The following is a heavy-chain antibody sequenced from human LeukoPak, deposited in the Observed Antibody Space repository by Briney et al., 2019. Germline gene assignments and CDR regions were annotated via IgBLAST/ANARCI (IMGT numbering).Heavy chain of an antibody. CDR2: IYYSGST. V-gene: IGHV4-59*01. Sequence: SETLCLTCTVTGGSISSYYWSWIRQPPGKGLEWIGYIYYSGSTNYNPSLKSRVTISVDTSKNQFSLKLSSVTAADTAVYYCARVRDDFWSGPSAYFDYWGQGTLVTVSS. CDR3: ARVRDDFWSGPSAYFDY. CDR1: GGSISSYY. D-gene: IGHD3-3*01. J-gene: IGHJ4*02.